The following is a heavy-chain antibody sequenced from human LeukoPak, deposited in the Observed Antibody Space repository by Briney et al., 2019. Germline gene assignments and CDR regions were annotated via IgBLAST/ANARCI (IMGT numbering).Heavy chain of an antibody. CDR1: GGTFSSYA. CDR3: ASGDCSGGSCYDY. J-gene: IGHJ4*02. Sequence: ASVKVSCTASGGTFSSYAISWVRQAPGQGLEWMGGIIPIFGTANYAQKFQGRVTITADESTSTAYMELSSLRSEDTAVYYCASGDCSGGSCYDYWGQGTLVTVSS. V-gene: IGHV1-69*13. CDR2: IIPIFGTA. D-gene: IGHD2-15*01.